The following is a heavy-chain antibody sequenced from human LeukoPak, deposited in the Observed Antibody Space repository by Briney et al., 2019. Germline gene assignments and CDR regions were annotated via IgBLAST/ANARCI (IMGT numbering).Heavy chain of an antibody. Sequence: GTSLRLSCAASGFTFSSYSMNWVRQAPGKGLEWVSSISSSSSYIYYADSVKGRFTISRDNAKNSLYLQMNSLRAEDTAVYYCARDLLGVIVVVPAAIDYWGQGTLVTVSS. D-gene: IGHD2-2*01. CDR2: ISSSSSYI. J-gene: IGHJ4*02. CDR1: GFTFSSYS. CDR3: ARDLLGVIVVVPAAIDY. V-gene: IGHV3-21*01.